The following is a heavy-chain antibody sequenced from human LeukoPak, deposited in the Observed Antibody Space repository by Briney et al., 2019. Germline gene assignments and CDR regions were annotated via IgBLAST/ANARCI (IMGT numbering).Heavy chain of an antibody. J-gene: IGHJ6*04. CDR2: ISGSGGST. Sequence: GGSLRLSCAASGFAFSSYGMSWVRQAPGKGLEWVSAISGSGGSTYYADSVKGRFTISRDNAKNSLYLQMNSLRAEDTAVYYCAELGITMVGGVWGKGTTVTISS. CDR3: AELGITMVGGV. CDR1: GFAFSSYG. V-gene: IGHV3-23*01. D-gene: IGHD3-10*02.